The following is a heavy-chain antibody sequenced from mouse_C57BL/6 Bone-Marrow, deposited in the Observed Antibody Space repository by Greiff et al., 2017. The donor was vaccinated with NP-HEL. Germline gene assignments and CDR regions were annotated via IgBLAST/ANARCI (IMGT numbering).Heavy chain of an antibody. CDR3: EREAGWLLPWYCDV. V-gene: IGHV1-9*01. CDR2: ILPGSGST. J-gene: IGHJ1*03. CDR1: GYTFTGYW. Sequence: VQLQQSGAELMKPGASVKLSCTATGYTFTGYWIAWVKQSPGHGLEWIGEILPGSGSTYYTEKFKGQATFTADTSSNTAYMQLSSLTTEDSAIYYCEREAGWLLPWYCDVGGRGTTVTVSA. D-gene: IGHD2-3*01.